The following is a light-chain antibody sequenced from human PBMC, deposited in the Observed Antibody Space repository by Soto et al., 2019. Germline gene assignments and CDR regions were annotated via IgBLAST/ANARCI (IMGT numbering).Light chain of an antibody. CDR2: EVS. CDR3: SSYTSSSTHVV. V-gene: IGLV2-14*01. CDR1: SSDVGGYNY. Sequence: QSALTQPASVSGSPGQSITISCTGTSSDVGGYNYVSWYQQHPGKAPKLMIYEVSNRPSGVSNRFSGSKSGNTASLTISGRQAEDEADYDCSSYTSSSTHVVFGGGTKLTVL. J-gene: IGLJ2*01.